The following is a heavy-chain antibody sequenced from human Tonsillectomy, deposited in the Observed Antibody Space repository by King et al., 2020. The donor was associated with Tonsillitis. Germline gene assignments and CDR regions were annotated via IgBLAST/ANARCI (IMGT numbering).Heavy chain of an antibody. CDR3: ARIIIGSSGYGWVHAFDF. J-gene: IGHJ3*01. V-gene: IGHV2-70*11. Sequence: TLKESGPALVKPTQTLTLTCTFSGFSLSTSGMCVSWIRQPPGKALEWLARIDWDDDKYYSTSLKTRLTISKDTSKNQVVLTMTNMDAADTAKYYCARIIIGSSGYGWVHAFDFWGQGTMVTVSS. CDR2: IDWDDDK. CDR1: GFSLSTSGMC. D-gene: IGHD3-22*01.